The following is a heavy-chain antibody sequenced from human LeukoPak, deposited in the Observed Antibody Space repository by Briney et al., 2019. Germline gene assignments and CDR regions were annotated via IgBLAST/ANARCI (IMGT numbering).Heavy chain of an antibody. Sequence: GGSLRLSCAASGFTFSSYAMSWVRQAPGKGLEWVSAISGSGGSTYYADSVKGRFTISRDNSKNTLYLQMNSLRAEDTAVYYRAKQTLMITFGGVPDYWGQGTLVTVSS. D-gene: IGHD3-16*01. J-gene: IGHJ4*02. CDR3: AKQTLMITFGGVPDY. V-gene: IGHV3-23*01. CDR1: GFTFSSYA. CDR2: ISGSGGST.